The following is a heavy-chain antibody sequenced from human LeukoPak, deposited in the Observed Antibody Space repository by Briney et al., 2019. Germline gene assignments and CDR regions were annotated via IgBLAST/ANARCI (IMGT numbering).Heavy chain of an antibody. CDR1: GFTLSSYE. Sequence: GGSLRLSCTVSGFTLSSYEMSWIRQAPGKGLEWVSSIDYDGGSGHYADSVKGRFTISRDNDKNSLNLQMNSLRAEDTALYYCARDMRQWPVGYFDSWGQGTLITVSS. J-gene: IGHJ4*02. D-gene: IGHD6-19*01. CDR2: IDYDGGSG. CDR3: ARDMRQWPVGYFDS. V-gene: IGHV3-20*04.